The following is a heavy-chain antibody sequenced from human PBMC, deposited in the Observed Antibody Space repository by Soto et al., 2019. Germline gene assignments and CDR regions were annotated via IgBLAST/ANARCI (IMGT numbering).Heavy chain of an antibody. CDR2: ISAHNGNT. J-gene: IGHJ4*02. D-gene: IGHD1-1*01. CDR1: GYAFTTYG. CDR3: ARGRYGDY. V-gene: IGHV1-18*01. Sequence: QVHLVQSGAEVKKPAASVKVSCKGAGYAFTTYGITWVRQAPGQGLEWMGWISAHNGNTNYAQKPQGRVTVTRDTPTSTAYMELRSLRSVDTAVYYCARGRYGDYWGQGALVTVSS.